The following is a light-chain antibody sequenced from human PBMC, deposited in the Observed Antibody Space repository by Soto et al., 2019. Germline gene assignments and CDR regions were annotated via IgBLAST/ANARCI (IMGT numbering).Light chain of an antibody. V-gene: IGKV3-20*01. CDR3: QQYGSSLTWT. Sequence: EIVLTQSPGTLSLSPGERATLSCRASQSVSSSYLAWYQQKPGQAPRLLIYGASSRATGIPDRFSGSGSGKECTLTISRLEPEDFAGYYCQQYGSSLTWTFGQGTKVEIK. J-gene: IGKJ1*01. CDR2: GAS. CDR1: QSVSSSY.